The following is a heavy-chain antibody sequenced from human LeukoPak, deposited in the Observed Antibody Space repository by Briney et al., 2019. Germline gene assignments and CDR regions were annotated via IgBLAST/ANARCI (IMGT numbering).Heavy chain of an antibody. CDR2: ISGSGGST. J-gene: IGHJ3*02. V-gene: IGHV3-23*01. D-gene: IGHD3-22*01. CDR1: GFTFSSYA. Sequence: GGSLRLSCAASGFTFSSYAMSWVRQAPGKGLERVSAISGSGGSTYYADSVKGRFTISRDNSKNTLNLQMNSLRAEDTAVYYCAKAGYYYDSSGYGTDAFDIWGQGTMVTVSS. CDR3: AKAGYYYDSSGYGTDAFDI.